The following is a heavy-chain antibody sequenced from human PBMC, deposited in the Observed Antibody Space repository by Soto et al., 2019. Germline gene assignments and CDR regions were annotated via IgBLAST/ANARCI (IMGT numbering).Heavy chain of an antibody. Sequence: SETLSLTCTVSVGSISSGGYYWSWIRQHPGKGLEWIGYIYYSGSTYYNPSLKSRVTISVDTSKNQFSLKLSSVTAADTAVYYCAREEAQYSSSAPPQYYYYGMDVWGQGTTVTVSS. CDR1: VGSISSGGYY. D-gene: IGHD6-6*01. J-gene: IGHJ6*02. V-gene: IGHV4-31*03. CDR3: AREEAQYSSSAPPQYYYYGMDV. CDR2: IYYSGST.